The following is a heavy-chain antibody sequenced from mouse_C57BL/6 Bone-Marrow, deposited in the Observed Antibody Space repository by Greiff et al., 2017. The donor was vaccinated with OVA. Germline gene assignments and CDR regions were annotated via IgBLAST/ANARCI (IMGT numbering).Heavy chain of an antibody. D-gene: IGHD1-1*01. CDR2: IRLKSDNYAT. CDR1: GFTFSNYW. CDR3: TATYYGSSYWYFDV. V-gene: IGHV6-3*01. J-gene: IGHJ1*03. Sequence: EVKLEESGGGLVQPGGSMKLSCVASGFTFSNYWMNWVRQSPEKGLEWVAQIRLKSDNYATHYAESVKGRFTISRDDSKSSVYLQMNNLRAEDTGIYYGTATYYGSSYWYFDVWGTGTTVTVSS.